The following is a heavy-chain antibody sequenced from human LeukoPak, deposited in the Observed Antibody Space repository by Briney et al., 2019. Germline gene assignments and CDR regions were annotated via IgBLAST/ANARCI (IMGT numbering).Heavy chain of an antibody. Sequence: SETLSLTCAVYGGSFSGYYWSWIRQPPGKGLEWIGEINHSGSTNYNPSLKSRVTISVDTSKNQFSLKLSSVTAADTAVYYCARGPSHLTYYYDSSGYHSDCWGQGTLVTVSS. D-gene: IGHD3-22*01. CDR3: ARGPSHLTYYYDSSGYHSDC. CDR1: GGSFSGYY. CDR2: INHSGST. J-gene: IGHJ4*02. V-gene: IGHV4-34*01.